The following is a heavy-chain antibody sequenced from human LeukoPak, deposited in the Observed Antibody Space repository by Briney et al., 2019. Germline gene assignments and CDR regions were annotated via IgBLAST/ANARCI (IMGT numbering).Heavy chain of an antibody. CDR1: GFTFSDHS. V-gene: IGHV3-21*01. CDR3: ARDEVSSSGWSYFDY. D-gene: IGHD6-19*01. J-gene: IGHJ4*02. Sequence: GGSLRLSCAASGFTFSDHSMNWVRQAPGKGLEWVSSISSSSSYIYYADSVKGRFTISRDNSKNTLYLQMNSLRAEDTAVYYCARDEVSSSGWSYFDYWGQGTLVTVSS. CDR2: ISSSSSYI.